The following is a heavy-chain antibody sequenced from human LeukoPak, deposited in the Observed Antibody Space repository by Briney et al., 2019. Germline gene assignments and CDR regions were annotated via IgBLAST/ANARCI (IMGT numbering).Heavy chain of an antibody. V-gene: IGHV4-61*01. CDR1: DDSVSSSRYY. Sequence: SETLSLTCTVSDDSVSSSRYYWTWIRQPPGKGLEWIGYIYRGSATYNPSLKSRVTMSIDTSKNQVPLKMRSVTAADTAVYYCARTVVTLDWYFDLWGRGTLVSVSS. CDR2: IYRGSA. CDR3: ARTVVTLDWYFDL. D-gene: IGHD4-23*01. J-gene: IGHJ2*01.